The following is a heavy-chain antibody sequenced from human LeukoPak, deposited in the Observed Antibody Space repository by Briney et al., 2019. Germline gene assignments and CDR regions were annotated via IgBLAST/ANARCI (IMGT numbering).Heavy chain of an antibody. CDR1: GFSFSNCS. V-gene: IGHV3-21*01. D-gene: IGHD4-23*01. CDR3: AGDYEGNLAFDI. Sequence: GGSLKLSCAASGFSFSNCSMNWVRQAPGKGLEWVSSISSSSTYIYYADSLEGRFTISRDNVRNSLYLQMNSLRAEDTAVYYCAGDYEGNLAFDIWGQGTMVTVSS. J-gene: IGHJ3*02. CDR2: ISSSSTYI.